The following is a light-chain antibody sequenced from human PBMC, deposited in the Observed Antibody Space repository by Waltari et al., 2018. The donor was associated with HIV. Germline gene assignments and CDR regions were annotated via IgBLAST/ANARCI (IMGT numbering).Light chain of an antibody. V-gene: IGKV1-39*01. CDR2: DAS. J-gene: IGKJ1*01. CDR1: QSISTY. Sequence: DIQMTQSPSSLSASVGDRVTITCRASQSISTYLNWYQQKPGKAPNVLIYDASSLQSGVPSRFSGSGSGTDFTLIISSLQPEDFATYYCQQSHVTPRTFGQGTKVEIK. CDR3: QQSHVTPRT.